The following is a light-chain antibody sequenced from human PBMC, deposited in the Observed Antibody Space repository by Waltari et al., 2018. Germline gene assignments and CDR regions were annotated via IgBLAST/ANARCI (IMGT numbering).Light chain of an antibody. CDR3: QSYDTSLSVV. CDR1: GSNIGAGYD. CDR2: GST. Sequence: QSVLTQPPSVSGAPGQTVTISCPGSGSNIGAGYDVPWYQQLPRAAPKLLIYGSTSRPLGVPDRFFGSTSGTSASLAITGLQAEDEGDYYCQSYDTSLSVVFGGGTKLTVL. J-gene: IGLJ3*02. V-gene: IGLV1-40*01.